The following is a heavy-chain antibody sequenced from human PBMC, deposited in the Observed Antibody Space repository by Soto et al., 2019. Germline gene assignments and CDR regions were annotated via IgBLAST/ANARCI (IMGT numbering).Heavy chain of an antibody. J-gene: IGHJ6*02. CDR1: AGSISSSYW. Sequence: SETLSLTCAVSAGSISSSYWWSWVRQPPGKGLEWIGEIYHSGSTNYNTSLKSRVTISVDKSKNQFSLKVTSVTAADTAVYYFARVSGSYYYRMDVRAQRTTVTGSS. V-gene: IGHV4-4*02. CDR3: ARVSGSYYYRMDV. CDR2: IYHSGST.